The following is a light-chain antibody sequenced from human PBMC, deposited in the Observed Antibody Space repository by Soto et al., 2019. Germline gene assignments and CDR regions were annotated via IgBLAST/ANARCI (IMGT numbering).Light chain of an antibody. CDR1: QSVNGF. J-gene: IGKJ1*01. CDR3: LQHYAWPWT. CDR2: RIF. Sequence: EIVMTQSPVTLSVFPGESVTLSCRASQSVNGFLDWFQHKPGQAPRLVLKRIFIRAIGVPARFSGSGSETEFTLTINGLQSEDSGVYYCLQHYAWPWTFGQGTKVEIK. V-gene: IGKV3-15*01.